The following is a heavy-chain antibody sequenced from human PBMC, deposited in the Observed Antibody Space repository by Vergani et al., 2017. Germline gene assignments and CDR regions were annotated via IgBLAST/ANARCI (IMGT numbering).Heavy chain of an antibody. V-gene: IGHV4-34*01. Sequence: QVQLQQWGAGLLKPSETLSLTCAVYGGSFSGYYWSWIRQPPGKGLEWIGEINHSGSTNYNPSLKSRVTISVDTSKNQFSLKLSSVTAADTAVYYCARTPTVSASFDPWGQGTLVTVSS. J-gene: IGHJ5*02. D-gene: IGHD4-17*01. CDR1: GGSFSGYY. CDR3: ARTPTVSASFDP. CDR2: INHSGST.